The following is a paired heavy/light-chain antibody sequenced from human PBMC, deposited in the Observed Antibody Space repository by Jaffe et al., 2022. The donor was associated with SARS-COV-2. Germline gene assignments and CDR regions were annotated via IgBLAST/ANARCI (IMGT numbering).Light chain of an antibody. CDR2: RDH. CDR1: TSNIGSNY. V-gene: IGLV1-47*01. J-gene: IGLJ3*02. Sequence: QSVLTQPPSASATPGQRVTISCSGSTSNIGSNYVYWYQQLPGTAPKLLIYRDHQRPSGVPDRFSGSKSGTSASLAISGLRSEDEADYHCAVWDDSLSGPLFGGGTKLTVL. CDR3: AVWDDSLSGPL.
Heavy chain of an antibody. Sequence: QVQLVESGGGLVKPGGSLRLSCAASGFSFSDYYMSWIRQAPGKGLEWISYVTDRGATMYYADSVKGRFTISRDNAKNSLYLHMNGLRAEDTAVYYCARDWVGPGYFDWIGGALWGRGTLVTVSS. J-gene: IGHJ4*02. D-gene: IGHD3-9*01. CDR2: VTDRGATM. CDR1: GFSFSDYY. CDR3: ARDWVGPGYFDWIGGAL. V-gene: IGHV3-11*01.